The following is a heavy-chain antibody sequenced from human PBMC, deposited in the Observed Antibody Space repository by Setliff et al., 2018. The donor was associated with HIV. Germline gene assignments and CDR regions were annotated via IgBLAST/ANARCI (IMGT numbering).Heavy chain of an antibody. CDR3: ASSRPPDDSSGYLDH. CDR1: GFTFSNSW. J-gene: IGHJ4*01. D-gene: IGHD3-22*01. CDR2: IKKDGSDK. Sequence: GGSLRLSCAASGFTFSNSWMTWVRQAPGKGLEWVANIKKDGSDKFYVDSVKGRFAISRDNAKNSLNLEMNSLRAEDTAIYYCASSRPPDDSSGYLDHWGQGTLVTVPQ. V-gene: IGHV3-7*03.